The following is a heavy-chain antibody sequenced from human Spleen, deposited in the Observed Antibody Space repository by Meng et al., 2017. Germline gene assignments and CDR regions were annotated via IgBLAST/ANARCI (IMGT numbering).Heavy chain of an antibody. Sequence: HVQLVESGGGVVQPGRSLRISCAASGFTFSIYAIHCVRQAPGKGLEWVAVISYDGSNKYYADSVKGRFTISRDNSKNTLYLQMNSLRAEDTAVYYCAREGLDSSFDYWGQGTLVTVSS. J-gene: IGHJ4*02. D-gene: IGHD3/OR15-3a*01. CDR1: GFTFSIYA. V-gene: IGHV3-30-3*01. CDR2: ISYDGSNK. CDR3: AREGLDSSFDY.